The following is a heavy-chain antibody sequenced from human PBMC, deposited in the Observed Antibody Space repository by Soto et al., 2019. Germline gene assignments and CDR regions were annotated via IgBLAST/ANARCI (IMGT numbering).Heavy chain of an antibody. J-gene: IGHJ4*02. Sequence: EVQLVESGGGLVQPGGSLRLSCAASGFTFSSYSMNWVRQAPGKGLEWVSYISSSSSTIYYADYVKGRFTISRDNAKNSLYLQMNSLRDEDSAVYYCARGYCSSTSCYPEGEPYDYWGQGTLVTVSS. CDR2: ISSSSSTI. CDR3: ARGYCSSTSCYPEGEPYDY. D-gene: IGHD2-2*01. CDR1: GFTFSSYS. V-gene: IGHV3-48*02.